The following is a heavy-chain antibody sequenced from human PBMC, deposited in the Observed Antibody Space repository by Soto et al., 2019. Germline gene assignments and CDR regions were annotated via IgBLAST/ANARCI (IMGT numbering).Heavy chain of an antibody. CDR2: ISYDGSNK. CDR3: ARDGGYCSSTSCQYYYYYGMDV. CDR1: GFTFSSYA. V-gene: IGHV3-30-3*01. Sequence: PGGSLRLSCAASGFTFSSYAMHWVRQAPGKGLEWVAVISYDGSNKYYADSVKGRFTISRDNSKNTLYLQMNSLRAEDTAVYYCARDGGYCSSTSCQYYYYYGMDVWGQGTTVTVSS. J-gene: IGHJ6*02. D-gene: IGHD2-2*01.